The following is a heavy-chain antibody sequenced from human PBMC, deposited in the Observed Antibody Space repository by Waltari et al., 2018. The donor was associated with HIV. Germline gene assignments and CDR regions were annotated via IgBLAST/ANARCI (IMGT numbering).Heavy chain of an antibody. Sequence: EVHLVESGGGLKQPGGCVRLSCAADGFTFSSSRRNWVRQTPGKGLELISYISSNSNNIYYADSVKGRFTVSRDNAGNSLYLQMNSLRDEDTAVYFCASGYGVTTFEFWGQGTLVTVSS. CDR3: ASGYGVTTFEF. D-gene: IGHD4-17*01. CDR2: ISSNSNNI. V-gene: IGHV3-48*02. J-gene: IGHJ4*02. CDR1: GFTFSSSR.